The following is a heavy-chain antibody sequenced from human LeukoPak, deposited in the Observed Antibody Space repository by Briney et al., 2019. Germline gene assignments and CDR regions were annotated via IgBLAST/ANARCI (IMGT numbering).Heavy chain of an antibody. CDR2: IYTSGST. J-gene: IGHJ6*03. CDR3: ARSAASYYYYYMDV. D-gene: IGHD2-2*01. Sequence: SETLSLTCTVSGGSISSYYWSWIRQPAGKGLEWIGRIYTSGSTNYNPSLKSRVTMSVDTSKNQFSLKLSSVTAADTAVYYCARSAASYYYYYMDVWGKGTTVTISS. V-gene: IGHV4-4*07. CDR1: GGSISSYY.